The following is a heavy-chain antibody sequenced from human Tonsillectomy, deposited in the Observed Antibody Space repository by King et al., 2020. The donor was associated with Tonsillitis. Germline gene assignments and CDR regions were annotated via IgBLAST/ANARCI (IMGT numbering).Heavy chain of an antibody. CDR3: ATGDRDGYNYIY. Sequence: QLQESGPGLVKPSETLSLTCTVSGGSISSSSYYWGWIRQPPGKGLEWIGSIYYSGRTYYNQSLKSRVTISVDTSKNQFSLKLSSVTAADTAVYYCATGDRDGYNYIYWGQGTLVTVSS. V-gene: IGHV4-39*01. D-gene: IGHD5-24*01. J-gene: IGHJ4*02. CDR1: GGSISSSSYY. CDR2: IYYSGRT.